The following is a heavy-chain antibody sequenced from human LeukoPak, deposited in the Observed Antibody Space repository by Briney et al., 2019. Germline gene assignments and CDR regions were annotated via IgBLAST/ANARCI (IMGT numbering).Heavy chain of an antibody. Sequence: GRSLRLSCAASGFTFSSYAMHWVRQAPGKGLEWVAVISYDGSNKYYADSVKGRFTISRDNSKNTLYLQMNSLRAEDTAVYYCARDEGVGYYYMDVWGKGTTVTVSS. CDR1: GFTFSSYA. V-gene: IGHV3-30-3*01. CDR2: ISYDGSNK. J-gene: IGHJ6*03. CDR3: ARDEGVGYYYMDV.